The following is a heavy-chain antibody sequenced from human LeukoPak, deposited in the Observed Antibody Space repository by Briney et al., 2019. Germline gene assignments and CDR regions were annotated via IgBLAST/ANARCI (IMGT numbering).Heavy chain of an antibody. D-gene: IGHD4-17*01. V-gene: IGHV3-21*01. CDR1: GFTFSSYS. CDR3: ARDQAVTTAGAFDI. CDR2: ISSSSSYI. Sequence: GGPLRLSCAASGFTFSSYSMTWVRQAPGKGLEWVSSISSSSSYIYYADSVKGRFTISRDNAKNSLYLQMNSLRAEDTAVYYCARDQAVTTAGAFDIWGQGTMVTVSS. J-gene: IGHJ3*02.